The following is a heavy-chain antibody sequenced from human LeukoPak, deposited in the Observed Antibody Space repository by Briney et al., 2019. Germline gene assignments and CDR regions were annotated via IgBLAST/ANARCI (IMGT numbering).Heavy chain of an antibody. CDR3: ARYSEVRGVIIGRGDYYYYGMDV. CDR2: IYTSGST. J-gene: IGHJ6*02. V-gene: IGHV4-4*07. CDR1: GGSISSYY. Sequence: SETLSLTCTVSGGSISSYYWSWIRQPAGKGLEWIGRIYTSGSTNYNPSLKSRVTISVDTSKNQFSLKLSSVTAADTAVYYCARYSEVRGVIIGRGDYYYYGMDVWGQGTTVTVSS. D-gene: IGHD3-10*01.